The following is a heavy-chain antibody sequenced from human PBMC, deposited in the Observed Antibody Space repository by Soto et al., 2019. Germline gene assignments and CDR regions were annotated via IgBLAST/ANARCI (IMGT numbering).Heavy chain of an antibody. Sequence: SETLSLTCAVSGGSISSSNWWSWVRQPPGKGLEWIREIYHSGSTNYNPSLKSRVTISVDTSKNQFSLKLSSVTAADTAVYYCARGMGGGHFDYWGQGTLVTVSS. CDR2: IYHSGST. V-gene: IGHV4-4*02. CDR1: GGSISSSNW. J-gene: IGHJ4*02. CDR3: ARGMGGGHFDY. D-gene: IGHD3-16*01.